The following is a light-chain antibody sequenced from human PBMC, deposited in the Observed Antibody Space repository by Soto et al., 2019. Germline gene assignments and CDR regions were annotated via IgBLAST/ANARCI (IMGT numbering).Light chain of an antibody. CDR2: GVS. CDR3: QQYSVLPPS. V-gene: IGKV3-15*01. CDR1: QNVGNK. J-gene: IGKJ3*01. Sequence: EIMMTQSPATLSMSLEEKATLSCRASQNVGNKLAWYQQKPGQAPRLLISGVSTRATDIPARFSGGGSGTEFTLIISSLQPEDFAIYYCQQYSVLPPSFGPGTKVDIK.